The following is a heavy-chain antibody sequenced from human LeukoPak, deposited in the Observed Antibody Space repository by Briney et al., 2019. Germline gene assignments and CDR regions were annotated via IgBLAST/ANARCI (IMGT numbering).Heavy chain of an antibody. V-gene: IGHV1-2*02. J-gene: IGHJ4*02. CDR2: INPNSGGT. Sequence: ASVKVSCKASGYTFTGYYMHWVRQAPGQGLEWMGWINPNSGGTNYAQKFQGRVTMTRDTSISTAYMELSRLRSDDTAVYYCARLDSSGWYEDDYWGQGTLVTVSS. CDR3: ARLDSSGWYEDDY. CDR1: GYTFTGYY. D-gene: IGHD6-19*01.